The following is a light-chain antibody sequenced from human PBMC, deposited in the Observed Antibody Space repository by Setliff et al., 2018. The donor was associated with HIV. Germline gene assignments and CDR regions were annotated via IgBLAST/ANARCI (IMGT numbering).Light chain of an antibody. CDR1: LLAKKY. Sequence: SYELTQPSSVSVSPGQTARITCSGDLLAKKYVRWFQQKPGQAPVMVIYKDSERPSGIPERFSGSSSGTTVTLAISGAQVEDEADYYCYSSDDDYVGVFGTGTKVTVL. V-gene: IGLV3-27*01. J-gene: IGLJ1*01. CDR2: KDS. CDR3: YSSDDDYVGV.